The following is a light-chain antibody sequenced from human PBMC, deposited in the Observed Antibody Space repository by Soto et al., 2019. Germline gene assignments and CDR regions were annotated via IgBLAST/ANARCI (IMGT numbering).Light chain of an antibody. CDR1: QSVSSSF. CDR2: GAS. CDR3: QQYGSLPRT. Sequence: EIVLTQSPGTLSLSPGERATLSCRASQSVSSSFLAWYQQKPGQAPRLLIYGASSRATGIPDRFSGSGSGTDFTLTISSLEPEDFAVYYCQQYGSLPRTFGQGTKVEIK. J-gene: IGKJ1*01. V-gene: IGKV3-20*01.